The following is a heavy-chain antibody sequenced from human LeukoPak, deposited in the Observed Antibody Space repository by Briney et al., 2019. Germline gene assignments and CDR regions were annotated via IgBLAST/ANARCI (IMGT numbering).Heavy chain of an antibody. CDR3: ARGRQWLVPYYFDY. Sequence: SETLSLTCTVSGGSISSYYWSWLRQPPGKGLEWIGYIYYSGSTNYNPSLKSRVTISVDTSKNQFSLKLSSVTAADTAVYYCARGRQWLVPYYFDYWGQGTLVTVSS. D-gene: IGHD6-19*01. CDR2: IYYSGST. V-gene: IGHV4-59*01. J-gene: IGHJ4*02. CDR1: GGSISSYY.